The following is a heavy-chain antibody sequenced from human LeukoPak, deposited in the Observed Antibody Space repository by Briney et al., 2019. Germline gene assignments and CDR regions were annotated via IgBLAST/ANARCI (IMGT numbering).Heavy chain of an antibody. D-gene: IGHD4-17*01. CDR3: ARVSTLYGDYVVFDY. Sequence: PSETLSLTCAVSGGSISSGGYSWSWIRQPPGKGLEWIGYIYHSGCTYYNPSLKSRVTISVDRSKNQFSLKLSSVTAADTAVYYCARVSTLYGDYVVFDYWGQGTLVTVSS. CDR1: GGSISSGGYS. CDR2: IYHSGCT. J-gene: IGHJ4*02. V-gene: IGHV4-30-2*01.